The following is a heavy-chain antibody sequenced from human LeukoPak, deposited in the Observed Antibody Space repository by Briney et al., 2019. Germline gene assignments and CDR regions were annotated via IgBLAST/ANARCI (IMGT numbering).Heavy chain of an antibody. CDR1: GFTFSSYG. J-gene: IGHJ6*03. Sequence: GGSLRLSCAASGFTFSSYGMTWVRQAPGKGLEWVSVMYIGGSTNYADSVKGRFTISRDEAKNTLDLQMNSLRAEDTAVYYCARWPDYYYMDVWGKGTTV. V-gene: IGHV3-23*03. CDR2: MYIGGST. D-gene: IGHD2-15*01. CDR3: ARWPDYYYMDV.